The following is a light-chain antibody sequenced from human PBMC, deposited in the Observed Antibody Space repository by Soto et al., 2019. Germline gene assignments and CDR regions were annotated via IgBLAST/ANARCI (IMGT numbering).Light chain of an antibody. CDR2: EVV. CDR3: QSYAGITTYV. J-gene: IGLJ1*01. Sequence: QSVLTQPPSASGSPGQSVTISCTGTKNDIGVYDFVSWYQHHPGKAPRLIIYEVVQRPSGVPDRFSGSKSGNTASLTVSGLQAAYEVDYFCQSYAGITTYVFVRCNKVTVL. CDR1: KNDIGVYDF. V-gene: IGLV2-8*01.